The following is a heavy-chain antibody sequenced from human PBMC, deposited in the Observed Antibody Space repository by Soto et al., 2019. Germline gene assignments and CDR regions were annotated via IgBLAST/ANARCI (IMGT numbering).Heavy chain of an antibody. J-gene: IGHJ3*02. V-gene: IGHV3-30*18. CDR1: GFTFSSYG. CDR3: AKDMKQWLTYDAFDI. CDR2: ISYDGSNK. D-gene: IGHD6-19*01. Sequence: XASLRLSCAASGFTFSSYGMHRVRQAPGKGLEWVAVISYDGSNKYYADSVKGRFTISRDNSKNTLYLQMNSLRAEDTAVYYCAKDMKQWLTYDAFDIWGQGTMVTVPS.